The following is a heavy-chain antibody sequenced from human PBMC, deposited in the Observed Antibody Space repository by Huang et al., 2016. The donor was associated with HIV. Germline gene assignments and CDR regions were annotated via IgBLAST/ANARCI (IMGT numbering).Heavy chain of an antibody. D-gene: IGHD3-10*01. CDR3: ARAPHYGSGSYYY. J-gene: IGHJ4*02. CDR2: ITHSGST. V-gene: IGHV4-34*01. CDR1: GGSFSGDY. Sequence: QVQLHQWGAGLLKPSETLSLTCAVYGGSFSGDYWSWIRQPPGKGLEWIGEITHSGSTNYNPSLKSRITISEETSKNQFSRKLSSVTAADTAVYYCARAPHYGSGSYYYWGQGTLVTVSS.